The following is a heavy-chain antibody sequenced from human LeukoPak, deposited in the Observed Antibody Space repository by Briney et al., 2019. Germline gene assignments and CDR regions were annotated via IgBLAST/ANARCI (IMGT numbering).Heavy chain of an antibody. V-gene: IGHV4-34*01. D-gene: IGHD6-19*01. Sequence: SETLSLTCAVYGGSFSGYYWSWIRQPPGKGLEWTAEIDHSGRTNFNRSLKSRVTISVDTSKNHFSLKLSSVTAADTAVYYCARKGLTKPLSVAVDFDSWAQGTLVTVSS. CDR3: ARKGLTKPLSVAVDFDS. CDR2: IDHSGRT. J-gene: IGHJ4*02. CDR1: GGSFSGYY.